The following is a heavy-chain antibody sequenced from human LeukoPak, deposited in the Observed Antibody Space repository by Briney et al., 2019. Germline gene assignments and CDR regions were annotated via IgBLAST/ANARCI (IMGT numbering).Heavy chain of an antibody. D-gene: IGHD2-2*01. Sequence: KPSETLSLTCTVSGGSISSYYWSWIRQPPGKGLEWIGYIYYSGSTNYNPSLKSRVTISVDTSKNQFSLKLSSVTAADTAVYYCARGIPLGYCSSTSCYGAYYFDYWGQGTLVTVSS. CDR3: ARGIPLGYCSSTSCYGAYYFDY. V-gene: IGHV4-59*12. CDR2: IYYSGST. CDR1: GGSISSYY. J-gene: IGHJ4*02.